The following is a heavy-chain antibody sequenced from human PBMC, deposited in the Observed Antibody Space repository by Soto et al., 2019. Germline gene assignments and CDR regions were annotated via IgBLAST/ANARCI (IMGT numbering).Heavy chain of an antibody. V-gene: IGHV4-31*03. J-gene: IGHJ3*02. CDR3: ARDLPHAYYYDSSGSPPAFDI. CDR2: IYYSGST. Sequence: SETLSLTCTVSGGSISSGGYYWSWIRQHPGKGLEWIGYIYYSGSTYYNPSLKSRVTISVDTSKNQFSLKLSSVTAADTAVYYCARDLPHAYYYDSSGSPPAFDIWGQGTMVTVSS. D-gene: IGHD3-22*01. CDR1: GGSISSGGYY.